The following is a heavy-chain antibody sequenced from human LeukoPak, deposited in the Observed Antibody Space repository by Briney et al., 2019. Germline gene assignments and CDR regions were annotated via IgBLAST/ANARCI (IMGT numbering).Heavy chain of an antibody. CDR3: ARATAVRGVIRPLPWFDH. CDR1: GFTFSSYA. CDR2: ISYDGSNK. D-gene: IGHD3-10*01. Sequence: PGRSLRLSCAASGFTFSSYAMHWVRQAPGKGLEWVAVISYDGSNKYYADSVKGRFTISRDNSKNTLYLQMNSLRAEDTAVYYCARATAVRGVIRPLPWFDHWGQGTLVTVSS. V-gene: IGHV3-30*04. J-gene: IGHJ5*02.